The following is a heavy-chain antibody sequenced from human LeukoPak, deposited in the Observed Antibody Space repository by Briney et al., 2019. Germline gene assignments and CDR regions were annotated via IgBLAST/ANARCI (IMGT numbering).Heavy chain of an antibody. CDR2: IYYSGST. CDR1: GGSISSSSYY. Sequence: SETLSLTCTVSGGSISSSSYYWGWIRQPPGKGLEWIGSIYYSGSTYYNPSLKSRVTISVDTSKNQFSLKLSSVTAADTAVYYCARHGGYHDSSGYSLGYFQHWGQGTLVTVSS. D-gene: IGHD3-22*01. J-gene: IGHJ1*01. CDR3: ARHGGYHDSSGYSLGYFQH. V-gene: IGHV4-39*01.